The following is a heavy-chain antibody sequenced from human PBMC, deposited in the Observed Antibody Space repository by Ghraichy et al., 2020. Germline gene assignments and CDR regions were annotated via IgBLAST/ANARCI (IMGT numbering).Heavy chain of an antibody. CDR1: GGSINSGGFY. Sequence: TLSLTCTVSGGSINSGGFYWTWIRQHPGKGLEWIGYMYYTGSTFSNPSLKGRVSISIDTSKNQFSLKLSSVTAADTAVYYCAREGAYYYGSRGVDSWGQGTLVTVSS. CDR2: MYYTGST. CDR3: AREGAYYYGSRGVDS. J-gene: IGHJ4*02. V-gene: IGHV4-31*03. D-gene: IGHD3-22*01.